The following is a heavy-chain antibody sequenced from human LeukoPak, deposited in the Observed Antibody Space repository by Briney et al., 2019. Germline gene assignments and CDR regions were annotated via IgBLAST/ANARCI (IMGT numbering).Heavy chain of an antibody. D-gene: IGHD2-2*01. CDR1: GYTFTDYY. CDR2: INPNDGDT. CDR3: ARANFLYCSSSTCLFDY. V-gene: IGHV1-2*02. Sequence: ASVKVSCKASGYTFTDYYMHWVRQAPGQGFEWMGWINPNDGDTNYAQKFQGRVTMTRDTSISTAHMEVSRLRSDDTAVYYCARANFLYCSSSTCLFDYWGQGSLVTVSS. J-gene: IGHJ4*02.